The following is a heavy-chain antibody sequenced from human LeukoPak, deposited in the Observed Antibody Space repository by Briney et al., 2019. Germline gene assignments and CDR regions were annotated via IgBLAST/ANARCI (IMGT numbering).Heavy chain of an antibody. D-gene: IGHD3-22*01. J-gene: IGHJ4*02. CDR1: GITFRTYW. CDR3: ARPRNYYDSSGYYY. Sequence: GGSLRLSCAASGITFRTYWMNWVRQAPGKGLEWVSYISSSSSTIYYADSVKGRFTISRDNAKNSLYLQMNSLRAEDTAVYYCARPRNYYDSSGYYYWGQGTLVTVSS. V-gene: IGHV3-48*01. CDR2: ISSSSSTI.